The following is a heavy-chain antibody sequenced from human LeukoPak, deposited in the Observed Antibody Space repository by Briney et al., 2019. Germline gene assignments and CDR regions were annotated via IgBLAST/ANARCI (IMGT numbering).Heavy chain of an antibody. CDR1: GGSISSSDYY. D-gene: IGHD3-10*01. V-gene: IGHV4-39*01. J-gene: IGHJ6*03. Sequence: PPETPSLTRNVAGGSISSSDYYWGWIRQPPGKGLEWIGTIYYSGSTYYNPSLKSRVTISVDTSKNQFSLKLSSVTAADTAVYYCARLIHYYGSGMAYMDVWGKGTTVTVSS. CDR3: ARLIHYYGSGMAYMDV. CDR2: IYYSGST.